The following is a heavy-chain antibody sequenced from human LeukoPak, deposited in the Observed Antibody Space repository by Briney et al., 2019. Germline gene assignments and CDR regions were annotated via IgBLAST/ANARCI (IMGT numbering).Heavy chain of an antibody. Sequence: GASVKVSCKVSGYSLTELSMHWVRQAPGKGLEWMGGFDPEDGETPIFAQKFQGRVTMTEDTSTDTAYMELSSLRSEDTAVYYCATGTIYCSSCSDDYWGQGTLATVSS. CDR2: FDPEDGET. D-gene: IGHD2-2*01. J-gene: IGHJ4*02. CDR1: GYSLTELS. V-gene: IGHV1-24*01. CDR3: ATGTIYCSSCSDDY.